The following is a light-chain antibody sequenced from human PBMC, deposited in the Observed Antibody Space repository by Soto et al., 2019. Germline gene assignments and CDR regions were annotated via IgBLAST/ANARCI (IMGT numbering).Light chain of an antibody. J-gene: IGKJ1*01. V-gene: IGKV1-12*01. CDR1: QGISSW. CDR2: VAS. CDR3: QQANSFPWT. Sequence: DLQMTQSPSSVSASVGDRVTITCRASQGISSWLAWYQHRPGKAPRLLIYVASSLQSGVPSRFSGSGSGTDFTLTISSLQPEDFATYYCQQANSFPWTFGQGTKVEIK.